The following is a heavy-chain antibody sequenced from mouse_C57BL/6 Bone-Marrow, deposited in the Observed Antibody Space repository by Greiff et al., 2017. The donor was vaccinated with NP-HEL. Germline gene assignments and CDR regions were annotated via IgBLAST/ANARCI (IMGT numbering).Heavy chain of an antibody. CDR3: ARKRSYFDY. CDR1: GYAFSSSW. V-gene: IGHV1-82*01. Sequence: VQLQESGPELVKPGASVKISCKASGYAFSSSWMNWVKQRPGKGLEWIGRIYPGDGDTNYNGKFKGKATLTADKSSSTAYMQLSSLTSEDSAVYFCARKRSYFDYWGQGTTLTVSS. J-gene: IGHJ2*01. CDR2: IYPGDGDT.